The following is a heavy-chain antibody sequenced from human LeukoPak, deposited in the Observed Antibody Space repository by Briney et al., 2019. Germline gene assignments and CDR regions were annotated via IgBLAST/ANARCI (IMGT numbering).Heavy chain of an antibody. J-gene: IGHJ4*02. CDR3: AIGCRAVLTCPFDY. CDR2: ISVYNGNT. D-gene: IGHD4/OR15-4a*01. CDR1: GGTFSSYA. V-gene: IGHV1-18*01. Sequence: ASVKVSCKASGGTFSSYAISWVRQAPGQGLEWMGWISVYNGNTNYAQKLQGRVTMTTDTSTSTAYMELRSLRSDDTAVYYCAIGCRAVLTCPFDYWGQGTLVTVSS.